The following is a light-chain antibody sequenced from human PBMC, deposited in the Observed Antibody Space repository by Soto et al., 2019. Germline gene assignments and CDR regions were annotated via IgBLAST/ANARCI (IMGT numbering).Light chain of an antibody. CDR3: QQRNNWPPT. Sequence: EIVLTQSPGTLSLSPGERATLSCRASQSVGSNYLAWYQQRPGQPPNLLIFGASHRATGIPARFSGSGSGTDFTLTISSLEPEDFALYFCQQRNNWPPTFGGGTKVE. J-gene: IGKJ4*01. V-gene: IGKV3-11*01. CDR1: QSVGSNY. CDR2: GAS.